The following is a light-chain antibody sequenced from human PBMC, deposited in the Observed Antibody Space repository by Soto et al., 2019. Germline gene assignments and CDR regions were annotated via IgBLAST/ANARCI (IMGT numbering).Light chain of an antibody. V-gene: IGKV3-11*01. Sequence: EIVLTQSPATLSLSPGERATLSCRASQSVSSYLAWYQQKPGQAPRLLIYDASNSDTGIPARFSGSGSGTDFTVTISSLEPEDFAVYYCQQRSNWPPYTFGQGTKLEIK. CDR1: QSVSSY. CDR3: QQRSNWPPYT. CDR2: DAS. J-gene: IGKJ2*01.